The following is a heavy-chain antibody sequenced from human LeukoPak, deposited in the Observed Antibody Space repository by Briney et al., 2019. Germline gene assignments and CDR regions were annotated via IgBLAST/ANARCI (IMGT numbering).Heavy chain of an antibody. D-gene: IGHD7-27*01. V-gene: IGHV3-21*01. J-gene: IGHJ6*02. CDR2: ISSSSSYI. Sequence: PGGSLRLSCAASGFTLSSYSMNWVRQAPGKGLEWVSSISSSSSYIYYADSVKGRFTISRDNAKNSLYLQMNSLRAEDTAVYYCARELGYYYYGMDVWGQGTTVTVSS. CDR3: ARELGYYYYGMDV. CDR1: GFTLSSYS.